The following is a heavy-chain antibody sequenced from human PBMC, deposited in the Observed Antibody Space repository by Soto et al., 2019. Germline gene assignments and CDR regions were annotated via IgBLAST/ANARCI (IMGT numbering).Heavy chain of an antibody. Sequence: LRLSCAAPGFTFSSYGMHWVRQAPGKGLEWVAVISYDGSNKYYADSVKGRFTISRDNSKNTLYPQMNSLRAEDTAVYYCAKDGGDAFDIWGQGTMVTVSS. CDR1: GFTFSSYG. D-gene: IGHD3-3*01. J-gene: IGHJ3*02. CDR2: ISYDGSNK. CDR3: AKDGGDAFDI. V-gene: IGHV3-30*18.